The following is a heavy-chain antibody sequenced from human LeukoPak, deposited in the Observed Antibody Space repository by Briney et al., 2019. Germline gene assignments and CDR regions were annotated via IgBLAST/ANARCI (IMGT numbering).Heavy chain of an antibody. CDR2: ISYDGSNK. CDR3: AKDRSDFYYYYGMDV. Sequence: QAGGSLRLSCAASGFTLSSYGMHWVRQAPGKGLEWVAVISYDGSNKYYADSVKGRFTISRDNSKNTLYLQMNSLRAEDTAVYYCAKDRSDFYYYYGMDVWGQGTTVTVS. J-gene: IGHJ6*02. V-gene: IGHV3-30*18. CDR1: GFTLSSYG. D-gene: IGHD2-21*02.